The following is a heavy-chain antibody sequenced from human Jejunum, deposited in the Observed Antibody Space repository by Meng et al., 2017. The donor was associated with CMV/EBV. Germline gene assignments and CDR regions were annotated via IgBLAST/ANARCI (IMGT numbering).Heavy chain of an antibody. CDR1: GGSVTSGTYY. Sequence: GSGGSVTSGTYYWSWIRQPPGKGLEWIGYIYYSGSTNYNPSLKSRVTISVDTSKNQFSLKLSSVTAADTAVYYCARDQDTTMLAYWGQGTLVTVSS. CDR2: IYYSGST. J-gene: IGHJ4*02. CDR3: ARDQDTTMLAY. D-gene: IGHD3-10*02. V-gene: IGHV4-61*01.